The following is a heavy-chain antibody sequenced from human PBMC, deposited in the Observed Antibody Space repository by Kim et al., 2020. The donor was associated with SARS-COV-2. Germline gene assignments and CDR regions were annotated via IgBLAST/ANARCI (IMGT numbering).Heavy chain of an antibody. V-gene: IGHV4-59*13. CDR3: ARCDTTMVFFDN. CDR1: GGSIRSYY. D-gene: IGHD5-18*01. Sequence: SETLSLTCTVSGGSIRSYYWSWIRQPPWKGLEWIGYIYYSGNTNYNTFLKSRVAISVDTSTNQFSLKLSSVTAADTAVYYCARCDTTMVFFDNWGQGTLVTVSP. CDR2: IYYSGNT. J-gene: IGHJ4*02.